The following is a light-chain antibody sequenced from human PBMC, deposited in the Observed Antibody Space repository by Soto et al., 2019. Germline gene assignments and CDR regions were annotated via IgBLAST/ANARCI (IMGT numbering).Light chain of an antibody. J-gene: IGLJ3*02. V-gene: IGLV1-40*01. CDR3: QSYDSSLSAL. Sequence: QSVLTQPPSVSGAPGQRVTISSTGSSSNIGAGYDVHWYQQLPGTAPKLLIYGNSNLPSGVPDRFSGSKSGTSASLAITGLQAEDEADYYCQSYDSSLSALFGGGTKLTVL. CDR2: GNS. CDR1: SSNIGAGYD.